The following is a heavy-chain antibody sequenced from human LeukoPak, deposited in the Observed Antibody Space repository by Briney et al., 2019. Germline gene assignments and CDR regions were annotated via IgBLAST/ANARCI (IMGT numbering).Heavy chain of an antibody. Sequence: GGSLRLSCAASEFSVGSNYMTWVRQAPGKGLEWVAFIRYDGSNKYYADSVKGRFTISRDNAKNTVYLQMNSLRDEDTAVYYCVRDQTVFTILDYWGQGTLVTVSS. J-gene: IGHJ4*02. CDR1: EFSVGSNY. D-gene: IGHD4-17*01. CDR2: IRYDGSNK. CDR3: VRDQTVFTILDY. V-gene: IGHV3-30*02.